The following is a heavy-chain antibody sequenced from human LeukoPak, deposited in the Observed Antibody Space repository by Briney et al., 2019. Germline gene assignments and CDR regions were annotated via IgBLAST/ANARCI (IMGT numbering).Heavy chain of an antibody. D-gene: IGHD3-22*01. V-gene: IGHV3-30*02. J-gene: IGHJ4*02. CDR2: IRYDGSNK. CDR3: ARDHHDSSGYYYALDY. Sequence: GGSLRLSCAASGFTLSNYDMHWVRQAPGKGLEWVAFIRYDGSNKDYADSVKGRFTISRDNSKNTLLLQMNSLRAEDTAVYYCARDHHDSSGYYYALDYWGQGTLVTVSS. CDR1: GFTLSNYD.